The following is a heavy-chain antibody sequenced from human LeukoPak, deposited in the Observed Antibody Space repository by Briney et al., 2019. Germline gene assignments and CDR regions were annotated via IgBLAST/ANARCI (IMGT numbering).Heavy chain of an antibody. D-gene: IGHD3-22*01. J-gene: IGHJ1*01. CDR2: IKSDGST. V-gene: IGHV3-74*01. CDR1: GFTFSSYW. Sequence: GGSLRLSCAASGFTFSSYWMHWVRQAPGKGLVWVSRIKSDGSTNYADSVKGRFTISRDNAKNTLSLQMNSLRAEDTGVYYCARAPSEIGGYYPEYFRHWGQGTLVTFSS. CDR3: ARAPSEIGGYYPEYFRH.